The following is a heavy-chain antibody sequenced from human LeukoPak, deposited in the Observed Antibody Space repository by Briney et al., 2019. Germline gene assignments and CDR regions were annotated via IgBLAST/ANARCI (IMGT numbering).Heavy chain of an antibody. D-gene: IGHD3-16*02. V-gene: IGHV4-59*08. CDR1: GGSISSYY. CDR2: IYYSGST. Sequence: SETLSLTCTVSGGSISSYYWSWIRQPPGKGLEWIGYIYYSGSTNYNPSLKSRVTISVDTSKNQFSLKLSSVTAADTAVYYCARSLRRELSASWGQGTLVTVSS. J-gene: IGHJ5*02. CDR3: ARSLRRELSAS.